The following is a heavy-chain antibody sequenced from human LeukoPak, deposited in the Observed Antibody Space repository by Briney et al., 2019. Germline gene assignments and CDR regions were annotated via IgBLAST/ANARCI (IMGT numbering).Heavy chain of an antibody. Sequence: SETLSLTCTVSGGSISSYYWSWLRQPPGKGLEWIGYIYYSGSTNYNPSLKSRVTISVDTSKNQFSLKLSSVTAADTAVYYCAREVEWLDYWGQGTLVTVSS. V-gene: IGHV4-59*01. J-gene: IGHJ4*02. D-gene: IGHD3-3*01. CDR1: GGSISSYY. CDR3: AREVEWLDY. CDR2: IYYSGST.